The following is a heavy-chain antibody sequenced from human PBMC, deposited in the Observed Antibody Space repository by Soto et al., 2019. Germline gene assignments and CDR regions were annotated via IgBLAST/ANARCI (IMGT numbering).Heavy chain of an antibody. Sequence: QVQLVQSGAEVKKPGASVKVSCKASGYTFTSYGISWVRQAPGQGLEWMGWISAYNGNTNYAQKLQGRVTMTTDTSTSIAYMELSRLRSDDTAVYYCAREVAIVATSLSSDYCGQGTLVTVSS. CDR2: ISAYNGNT. D-gene: IGHD5-12*01. J-gene: IGHJ4*02. CDR1: GYTFTSYG. V-gene: IGHV1-18*04. CDR3: AREVAIVATSLSSDY.